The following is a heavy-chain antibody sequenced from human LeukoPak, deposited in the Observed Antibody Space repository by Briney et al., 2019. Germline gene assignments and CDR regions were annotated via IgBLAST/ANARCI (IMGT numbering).Heavy chain of an antibody. CDR3: VRHRYSNYVWRFFDY. Sequence: SETLSLTCSVSGGSISSSDSYRGWIRQPPGKGLEWIGSMYYRGTSYYKPSLKSRVTISVDTSKNQFSLILSSVTAADTAVFYCVRHRYSNYVWRFFDYWGQGILVTVSS. V-gene: IGHV4-39*01. J-gene: IGHJ4*02. CDR1: GGSISSSDSY. CDR2: MYYRGTS. D-gene: IGHD4-11*01.